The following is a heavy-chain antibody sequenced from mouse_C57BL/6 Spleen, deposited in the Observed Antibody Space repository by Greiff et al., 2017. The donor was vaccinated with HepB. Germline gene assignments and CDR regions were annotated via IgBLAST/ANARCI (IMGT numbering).Heavy chain of an antibody. J-gene: IGHJ2*01. CDR1: GYTFTSYW. D-gene: IGHD2-4*01. Sequence: QVQLKQPGAELVRPGSSVKLSCKASGYTFTSYWMHWVKQRPIQGLEWIGNIDPSDSETHYNQKFKDKATLTVDKSSSTAYMQLSSLTSEDSAVYYCGRGSDYGTGYFDYWGQGTTLTVSS. CDR2: IDPSDSET. CDR3: GRGSDYGTGYFDY. V-gene: IGHV1-52*01.